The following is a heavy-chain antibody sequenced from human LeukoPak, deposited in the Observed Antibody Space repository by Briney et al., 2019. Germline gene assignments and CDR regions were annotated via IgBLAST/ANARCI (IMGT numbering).Heavy chain of an antibody. Sequence: GGSLRLSCAASGFTFSSYAMSWVRQAPGKGLEWVSAISGSGGSTYYADSVKGRFTISRDNSKNTLYLQMNSLRAEDTAVYYCARSCGGDCYSGFDPWGQGTLVTVSS. CDR3: ARSCGGDCYSGFDP. CDR2: ISGSGGST. J-gene: IGHJ5*02. CDR1: GFTFSSYA. V-gene: IGHV3-23*01. D-gene: IGHD2-21*02.